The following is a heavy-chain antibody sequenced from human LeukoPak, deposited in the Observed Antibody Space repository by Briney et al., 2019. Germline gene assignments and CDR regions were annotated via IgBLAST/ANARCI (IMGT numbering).Heavy chain of an antibody. D-gene: IGHD3-3*01. V-gene: IGHV3-21*04. J-gene: IGHJ4*02. CDR3: ASGVAIFGAPLDY. CDR1: GFTFSSYS. Sequence: GGSLRLSCAASGFTFSSYSMNWVRQAPGKGLEWVSSISSSSSYIYYADSVKGRFTISRDNAKNSLYLQMNSLRAEVTALYYCASGVAIFGAPLDYWGQGTLVTVSS. CDR2: ISSSSSYI.